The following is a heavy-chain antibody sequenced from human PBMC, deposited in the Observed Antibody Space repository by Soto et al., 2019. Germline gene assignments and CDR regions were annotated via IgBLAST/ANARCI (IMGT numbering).Heavy chain of an antibody. V-gene: IGHV3-48*03. D-gene: IGHD2-15*01. CDR2: ISSSGSTI. J-gene: IGHJ5*02. CDR3: ARGVVVAATPFWFDP. Sequence: LRLSCAASGFTFSSYEMNWVRQAPGKGLEWVSYISSSGSTIYYADSVKGRFTISRDNAKNSLYLQMNSLRAEDTAVYYCARGVVVAATPFWFDPWGQGTLVTVSS. CDR1: GFTFSSYE.